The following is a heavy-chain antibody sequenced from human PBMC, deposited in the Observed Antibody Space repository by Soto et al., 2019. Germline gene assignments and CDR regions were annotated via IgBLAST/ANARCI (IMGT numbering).Heavy chain of an antibody. CDR1: GFTFSDHY. Sequence: EVQMVESGGGLVQPGGSLRLSCAASGFTFSDHYMDWVRQAPGKGLEWVGRSRNKANSGTTEYAASVKGRFIISRDDSKNSLYLQMNSLKTEDTAVYYCTRTFSWWELRDWGQGTLVTGSS. CDR2: SRNKANSGTT. CDR3: TRTFSWWELRD. D-gene: IGHD1-26*01. J-gene: IGHJ4*02. V-gene: IGHV3-72*01.